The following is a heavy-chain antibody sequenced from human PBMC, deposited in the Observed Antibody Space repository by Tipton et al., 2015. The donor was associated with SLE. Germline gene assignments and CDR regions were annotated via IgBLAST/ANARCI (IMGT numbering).Heavy chain of an antibody. CDR1: GGSISSSSYY. CDR3: AREGPWGGALDY. CDR2: IYYSGST. J-gene: IGHJ4*02. V-gene: IGHV4-39*07. D-gene: IGHD7-27*01. Sequence: TLSLTCTVSGGSISSSSYYWGWIRQPPGKGLEWIGSIYYSGSTYYNPSLKSRVTISVDTSKNQFSLKLSSVTAADTAVYYCAREGPWGGALDYWGQGTLVTVSS.